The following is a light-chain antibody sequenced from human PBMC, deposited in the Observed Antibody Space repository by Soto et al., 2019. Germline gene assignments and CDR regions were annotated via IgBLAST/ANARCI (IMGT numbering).Light chain of an antibody. CDR2: DVR. CDR1: TNDVGGYDY. J-gene: IGLJ2*01. Sequence: QLVLSQPASVSGSPGQAITISCTGSTNDVGGYDYVSWYQQHPGRAPKLMIFDVRSRPSGVSNRFSGSKSGNTASLTISGLQTEDEADYYCSSFTSRNVVIFGGGTKVTVL. CDR3: SSFTSRNVVI. V-gene: IGLV2-14*03.